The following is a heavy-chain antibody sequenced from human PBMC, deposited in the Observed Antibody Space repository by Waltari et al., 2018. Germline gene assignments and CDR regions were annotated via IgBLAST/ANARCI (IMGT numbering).Heavy chain of an antibody. J-gene: IGHJ4*02. Sequence: QVQLQQWGAGLLKPSETLSLTCAVYGGSFSGYYWSWIRQPPGKGLEWIGEINHRGSTNYHPSLKSRVTISVDTSKNQFSLKLSSVTAADTAVYYCARFVMSDSSGYYSESDSNFDYWGQGTLVTVSS. CDR2: INHRGST. CDR1: GGSFSGYY. D-gene: IGHD3-22*01. CDR3: ARFVMSDSSGYYSESDSNFDY. V-gene: IGHV4-34*01.